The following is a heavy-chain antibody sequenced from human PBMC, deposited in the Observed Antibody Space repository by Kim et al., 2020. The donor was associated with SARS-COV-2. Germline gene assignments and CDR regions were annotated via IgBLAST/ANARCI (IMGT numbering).Heavy chain of an antibody. Sequence: ASVKVSCKASGYTFTSYGISWVRQAPGQGLEWMGWISAYNGNTNYAQKLQGRVTMTTDTSTSTAYMELRSLRSDDTAVYYCARGSIVVVPAATNGADFDYWGQGTLVTVSS. CDR3: ARGSIVVVPAATNGADFDY. J-gene: IGHJ4*02. CDR1: GYTFTSYG. V-gene: IGHV1-18*04. CDR2: ISAYNGNT. D-gene: IGHD2-2*01.